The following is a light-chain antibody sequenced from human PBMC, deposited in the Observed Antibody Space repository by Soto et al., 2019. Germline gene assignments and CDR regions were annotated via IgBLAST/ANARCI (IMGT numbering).Light chain of an antibody. Sequence: DIVMTQSPGTLSLSPGERATLSCRASQSISSNYLAWYQQKPVQSPRLLIYGASSRATGIPDRFSGRGSGTDFTLTISRLEPEDVAVYFCQQYGTSPRTFGQGTKVDIK. CDR2: GAS. CDR3: QQYGTSPRT. V-gene: IGKV3-20*01. J-gene: IGKJ1*01. CDR1: QSISSNY.